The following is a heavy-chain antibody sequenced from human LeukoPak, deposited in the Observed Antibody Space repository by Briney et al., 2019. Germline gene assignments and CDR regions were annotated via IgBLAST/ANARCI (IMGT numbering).Heavy chain of an antibody. Sequence: GGSLRLSCAASGFTFSTYWMHWVRQAPGKGLVWVSCINSDGSSPSYADSVKGRFTISRDNAKNTVYLQMNSLRAEGAAVYYCARWGSSGWYPMDVWGQGTTVTVSS. V-gene: IGHV3-74*01. J-gene: IGHJ6*02. CDR1: GFTFSTYW. D-gene: IGHD6-19*01. CDR3: ARWGSSGWYPMDV. CDR2: INSDGSSP.